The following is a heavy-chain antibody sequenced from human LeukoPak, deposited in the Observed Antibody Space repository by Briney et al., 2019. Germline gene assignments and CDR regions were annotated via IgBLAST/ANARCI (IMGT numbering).Heavy chain of an antibody. V-gene: IGHV4-39*01. CDR3: VRQPYSSGAYYFDY. CDR2: IYYSGST. CDR1: GGSISSSSYY. Sequence: SETLSLTCTVPGGSISSSSYYWGWIRQPPGKGLEWVGSIYYSGSTYYNPSLKSRVTISVDTSKNQFSLKLSSVTAADTAVYYCVRQPYSSGAYYFDYWGQGTLVTVSS. J-gene: IGHJ4*02. D-gene: IGHD3-22*01.